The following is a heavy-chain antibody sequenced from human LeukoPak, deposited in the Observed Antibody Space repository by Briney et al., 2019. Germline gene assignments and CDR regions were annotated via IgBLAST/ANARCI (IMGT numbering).Heavy chain of an antibody. D-gene: IGHD7-27*01. J-gene: IGHJ4*02. CDR1: GFTFSSYA. V-gene: IGHV3-23*01. Sequence: GGSLRLSCAASGFTFSSYAMSWVRQAPGTGLEWVSGISRSGDSTYYAESVKGRFTISRDNSKNTLYLQMYSLRAEDTAVYYCAKGGPTGDLKSPGRDWWGQGTLVTVSS. CDR2: ISRSGDST. CDR3: AKGGPTGDLKSPGRDW.